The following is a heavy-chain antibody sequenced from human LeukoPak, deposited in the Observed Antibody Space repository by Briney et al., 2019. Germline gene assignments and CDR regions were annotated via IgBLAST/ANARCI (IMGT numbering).Heavy chain of an antibody. CDR1: GYTFTGYY. CDR2: INPNSGGT. CDR3: ATIAAALDVDY. J-gene: IGHJ4*02. V-gene: IGHV1-2*02. D-gene: IGHD6-13*01. Sequence: GASVKVSCKASGYTFTGYYMHWVRQAPGQGLEWMGWINPNSGGTNYAQKSRGRVTMTRDTSISTAYMELSRLRSDDTAVYYCATIAAALDVDYWGQGTLVTVSS.